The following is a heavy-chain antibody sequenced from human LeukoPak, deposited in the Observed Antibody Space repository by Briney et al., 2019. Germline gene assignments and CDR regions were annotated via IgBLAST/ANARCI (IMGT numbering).Heavy chain of an antibody. CDR2: ISSSGTDT. D-gene: IGHD5-24*01. Sequence: GGSLRLSCVVSGFTFNNYAMSWVRQAPGKGLEWVSIISSSGTDTDYADSVKGRFTISRDNSKNTLYLQMNSLIAEDTAVYYCAKSGYNRFDYWGQGTRVTVSS. CDR1: GFTFNNYA. V-gene: IGHV3-23*01. J-gene: IGHJ4*02. CDR3: AKSGYNRFDY.